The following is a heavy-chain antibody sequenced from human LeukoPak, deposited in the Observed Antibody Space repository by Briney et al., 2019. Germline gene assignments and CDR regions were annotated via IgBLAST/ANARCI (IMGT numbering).Heavy chain of an antibody. Sequence: SETLSLTCTGSGGSISSGDYYWSWIRQPPGKGLEWIGYIYYSGSTYYNPSLKSRVTISVDTSKNQFSLKLSSVTAADTAVYYCARVLRLGGSKKYYFDYWGQGTLVTVSS. V-gene: IGHV4-30-4*08. CDR1: GGSISSGDYY. CDR3: ARVLRLGGSKKYYFDY. D-gene: IGHD3-16*01. J-gene: IGHJ4*02. CDR2: IYYSGST.